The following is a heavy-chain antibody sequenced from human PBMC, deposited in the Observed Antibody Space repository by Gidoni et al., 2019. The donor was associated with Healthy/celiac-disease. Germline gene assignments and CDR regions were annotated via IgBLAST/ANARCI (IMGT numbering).Heavy chain of an antibody. V-gene: IGHV4-61*01. J-gene: IGHJ6*02. CDR1: GGSVSSGSSF. CDR3: ARDRLYYYDSSGYGNGMDV. CDR2: IYYSGST. Sequence: QVQLQDSGPGLVKPSETLSLPRTVSGGSVSSGSSFGSWIRPPPGKGLEWIGYIYYSGSTNYNPSLKSRVTISVDTSKNQFSLKLSSVTAADTAVYYCARDRLYYYDSSGYGNGMDVWGQGTTVTVSS. D-gene: IGHD3-22*01.